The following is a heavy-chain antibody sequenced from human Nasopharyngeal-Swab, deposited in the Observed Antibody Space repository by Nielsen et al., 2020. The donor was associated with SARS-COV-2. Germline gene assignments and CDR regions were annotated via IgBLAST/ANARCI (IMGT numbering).Heavy chain of an antibody. J-gene: IGHJ6*03. V-gene: IGHV4-34*01. CDR3: ARGLSGIVPAPILGLGPYYYYYYMDV. D-gene: IGHD2-2*01. Sequence: SETLSLTCAVYGGSFSASYWGWIRQPPGKGLEWIAEINHSGSANYSPSLKSRVTLSVDTSMDQFSLELSSVTAADTAVYYCARGLSGIVPAPILGLGPYYYYYYMDVWGKGTTVTVSS. CDR2: INHSGSA. CDR1: GGSFSASY.